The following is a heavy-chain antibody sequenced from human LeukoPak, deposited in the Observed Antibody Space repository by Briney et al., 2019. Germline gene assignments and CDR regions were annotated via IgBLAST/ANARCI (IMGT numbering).Heavy chain of an antibody. CDR2: INPNSGGT. J-gene: IGHJ4*02. CDR3: ARERPDSSGWFDY. D-gene: IGHD6-19*01. CDR1: GYTFTGSY. Sequence: GASVKVSFKASGYTFTGSYMYWVRQAPGQGLEWMGWINPNSGGTNYAQTFQGRVTMTRDTSISTAYMELTRLRSDDTAVYYCARERPDSSGWFDYWGQGTLVTVSS. V-gene: IGHV1-2*02.